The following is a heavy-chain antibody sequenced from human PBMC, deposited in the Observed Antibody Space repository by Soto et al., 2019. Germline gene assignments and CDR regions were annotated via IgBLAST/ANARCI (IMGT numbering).Heavy chain of an antibody. V-gene: IGHV4-30-4*01. CDR3: ARGGGRCSSTSCYTNPPFYYGMDV. J-gene: IGHJ6*02. CDR2: IYYSGGT. D-gene: IGHD2-2*01. Sequence: QVQLQESGPGLVKPSQTLSLTCTVSGGSISSGDHYWSWIRQPPGKGLEWIGYIYYSGGTDYNPSLKCRVSISIDTSKNQFSLKLSSVTAADTAVYYCARGGGRCSSTSCYTNPPFYYGMDVWGQGTTVTVSS. CDR1: GGSISSGDHY.